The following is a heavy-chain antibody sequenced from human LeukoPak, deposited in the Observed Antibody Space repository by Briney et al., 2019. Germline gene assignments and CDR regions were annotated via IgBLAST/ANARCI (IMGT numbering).Heavy chain of an antibody. CDR3: AKSRRSGSAYYYYGMDV. V-gene: IGHV3-30*18. J-gene: IGHJ6*02. Sequence: GGSLRLSCAASGFTFSSYGMHWVRQAPGKGLEWVAVISYDGSNKYYADSVKGRFTISRDNSKNTLYLQMNSLRAEDTAVYYCAKSRRSGSAYYYYGMDVWGQGTTVTVSS. CDR2: ISYDGSNK. D-gene: IGHD3-10*01. CDR1: GFTFSSYG.